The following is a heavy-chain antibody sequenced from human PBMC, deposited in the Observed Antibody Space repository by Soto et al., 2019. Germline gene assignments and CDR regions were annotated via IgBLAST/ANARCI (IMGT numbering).Heavy chain of an antibody. V-gene: IGHV3-23*01. J-gene: IGHJ4*02. CDR3: ARWSYLDY. CDR2: ISGSDGKT. CDR1: GFSFGSYA. Sequence: GSLRLSCAASGFSFGSYALSWVRQAPGKGLEWVSTISGSDGKTFYADAVKGRFSISRDTSQNTLYLQMNSLRADDTAIYYCARWSYLDYWGQGTRVTVSS. D-gene: IGHD3-3*01.